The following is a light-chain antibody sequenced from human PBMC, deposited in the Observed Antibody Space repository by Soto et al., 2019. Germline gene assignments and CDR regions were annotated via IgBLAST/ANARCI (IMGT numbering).Light chain of an antibody. V-gene: IGLV1-51*01. CDR1: SSNIGNNY. CDR3: GTWDSSLSAVV. J-gene: IGLJ2*01. Sequence: QSVLTQPPSVSAAPGQKVTISCSGSSSNIGNNYVSWYQQLPGTAPKLLIYDNHERPSGIPDRFSGSKSGTSVTLDITGLQTGDEADYYCGTWDSSLSAVVFGGGTKLTVL. CDR2: DNH.